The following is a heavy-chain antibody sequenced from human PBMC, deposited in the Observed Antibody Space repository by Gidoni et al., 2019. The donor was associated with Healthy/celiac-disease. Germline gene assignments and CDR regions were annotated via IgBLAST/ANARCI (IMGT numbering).Heavy chain of an antibody. D-gene: IGHD2-15*01. J-gene: IGHJ3*02. CDR3: ARDLLYSYCSGGSCHLGAFDI. Sequence: EVQLVESGGGLVKPGGSLRLSRAASRFTFRSYSMTCVRQAPGKGLEWVSSISSSSSYIYYADSVKGRFTISRDNAKNSLYLQMNSLRAEDTAVYYCARDLLYSYCSGGSCHLGAFDIWGQGTMVTVSS. V-gene: IGHV3-21*01. CDR1: RFTFRSYS. CDR2: ISSSSSYI.